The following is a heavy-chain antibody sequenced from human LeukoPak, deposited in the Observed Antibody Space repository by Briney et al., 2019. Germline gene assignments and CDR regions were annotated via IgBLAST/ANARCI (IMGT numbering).Heavy chain of an antibody. D-gene: IGHD3-10*01. CDR1: GFTFSAYS. CDR2: ITSSSTNI. J-gene: IGHJ4*02. V-gene: IGHV3-21*01. Sequence: MTGGSLRLSCAASGFTFSAYSMNWVRQAPRQGLEWVSSITSSSTNIKYADSVKGRFTISRDNAENSLYLQMNSLRVEDTAVYYCVSGGRFGDYWGQGTLVTVSS. CDR3: VSGGRFGDY.